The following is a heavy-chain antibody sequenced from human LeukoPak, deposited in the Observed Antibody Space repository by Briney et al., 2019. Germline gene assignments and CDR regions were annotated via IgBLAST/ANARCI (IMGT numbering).Heavy chain of an antibody. J-gene: IGHJ6*02. V-gene: IGHV4-39*01. CDR2: IYYSGST. D-gene: IGHD3-3*01. Sequence: PSETLSLTCTVSGGSISSSSYYWGWIRQPPGKGVEWIGSIYYSGSTYYNPSLKSRVTISVDTSKNQFSLKLSSVTAADTAVYYCARLRVDYYYGMDVWGQGTTVTVSS. CDR1: GGSISSSSYY. CDR3: ARLRVDYYYGMDV.